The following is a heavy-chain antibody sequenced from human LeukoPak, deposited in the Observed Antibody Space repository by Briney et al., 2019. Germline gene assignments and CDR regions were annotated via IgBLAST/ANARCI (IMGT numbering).Heavy chain of an antibody. CDR1: GFTFYNSA. CDR2: ISGSGTST. J-gene: IGHJ4*02. CDR3: ATNGPFDY. V-gene: IGHV3-23*01. Sequence: GTLRLSCAASGFTFYNSAMNWVRQAPGKGLEWVSGISGSGTSTYYADSVKGRFTISRDNSKNTLYLQMSSLRSEDTAVYYCATNGPFDYWGQGTLVTVSS.